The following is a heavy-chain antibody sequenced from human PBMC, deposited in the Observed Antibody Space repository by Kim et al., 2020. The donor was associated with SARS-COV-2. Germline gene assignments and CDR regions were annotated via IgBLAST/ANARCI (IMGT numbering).Heavy chain of an antibody. V-gene: IGHV4-39*01. J-gene: IGHJ5*02. CDR2: IYYSGST. D-gene: IGHD3-10*01. CDR1: GGSISSSSYY. CDR3: ARVPTMVRGVAWFDP. Sequence: SETLSLTCTVSGGSISSSSYYWGWIRQPPGKGLEWIGSIYYSGSTYYNPSLKSRVTISVDTSKNQFSLKLSSVTAADTAVYYCARVPTMVRGVAWFDPWG.